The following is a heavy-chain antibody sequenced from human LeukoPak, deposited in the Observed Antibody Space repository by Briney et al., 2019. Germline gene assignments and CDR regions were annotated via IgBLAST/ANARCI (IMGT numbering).Heavy chain of an antibody. CDR1: GFTFSSYS. J-gene: IGHJ4*02. D-gene: IGHD3-22*01. CDR3: ARDLYYYDSSGYPP. Sequence: GGSLRLSCAASGFTFSSYSMNWVRQAPGKGLEWVSYISSSSSTIYYADSVKGRFTISRDNAKNSLYLQMNSLRAEDTAVYYCARDLYYYDSSGYPPWGQGTLVTVSS. CDR2: ISSSSSTI. V-gene: IGHV3-48*01.